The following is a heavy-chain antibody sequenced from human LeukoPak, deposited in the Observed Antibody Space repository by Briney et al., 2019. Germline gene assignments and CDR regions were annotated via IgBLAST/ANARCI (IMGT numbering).Heavy chain of an antibody. D-gene: IGHD3-22*01. J-gene: IGHJ4*02. Sequence: EGSLRLSCAAFGFTFSNYGMHWVRQAPGKGLECVALILYDGNNKYYADSVKGRFTISRDNSKNTLYLQMNSLRAGDTAVYYCAKDPGDRNYYDSSPLGYWGQGALVTVSS. CDR3: AKDPGDRNYYDSSPLGY. CDR1: GFTFSNYG. CDR2: ILYDGNNK. V-gene: IGHV3-30*02.